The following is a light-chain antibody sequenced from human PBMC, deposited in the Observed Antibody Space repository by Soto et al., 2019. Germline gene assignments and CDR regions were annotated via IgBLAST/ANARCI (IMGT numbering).Light chain of an antibody. J-gene: IGKJ4*01. CDR3: QEYDSSPLN. V-gene: IGKV3-20*01. CDR2: GAS. CDR1: QRCNSSY. Sequence: ELGVTQAPCTLYLSRGERATLSGMARQRCNSSYLAWYQQKTGQAPRLLIYGASSRATGIPDRFSGSRSGTDFTLTISRLEPEDFEVYYCQEYDSSPLNFGGGTQVEIK.